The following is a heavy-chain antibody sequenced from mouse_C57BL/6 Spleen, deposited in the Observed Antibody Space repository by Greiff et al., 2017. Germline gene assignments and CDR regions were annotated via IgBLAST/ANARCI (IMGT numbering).Heavy chain of an antibody. D-gene: IGHD1-3*01. CDR3: ARFLAHWYFEV. Sequence: VHLVESGPGLVQPSQSLSITCTVSGFSLTSYGVHWVRQSPGKGLEWLGVIWSGGSTDYNAAFISRLSISQDNSKSQVFFKMNSLQADDTAIYYCARFLAHWYFEVWGTGTTVTVSS. CDR1: GFSLTSYG. V-gene: IGHV2-2*01. J-gene: IGHJ1*03. CDR2: IWSGGST.